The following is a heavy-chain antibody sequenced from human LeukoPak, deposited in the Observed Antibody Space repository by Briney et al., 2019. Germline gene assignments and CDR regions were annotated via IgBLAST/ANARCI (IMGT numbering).Heavy chain of an antibody. CDR1: GFTFSSYG. CDR2: IWYDGSNK. CDR3: GLSNRGDAFDI. J-gene: IGHJ3*02. Sequence: PGGSLRLSCAASGFTFSSYGMHWVRQAPGKGLEWVAVIWYDGSNKYYADFVKGRFTISRDYSKSTLYLQMNSLRAEDTAVYYCGLSNRGDAFDIWGQGTMVTVSS. D-gene: IGHD2-8*01. V-gene: IGHV3-33*08.